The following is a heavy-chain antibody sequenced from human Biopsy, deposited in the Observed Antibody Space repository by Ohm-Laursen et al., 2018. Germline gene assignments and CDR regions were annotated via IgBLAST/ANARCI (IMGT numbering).Heavy chain of an antibody. V-gene: IGHV1-18*01. Sequence: ASVTVSCKASGYTFTSYGMSWVRQAPGQGFEWMGRISGYNGNTNYAQKFQGRITMTIDAATSTGYMDLRSLKSDDTAVYYCARIAAAGWDDYWGQGTLVTVSS. D-gene: IGHD6-25*01. CDR3: ARIAAAGWDDY. CDR1: GYTFTSYG. CDR2: ISGYNGNT. J-gene: IGHJ4*02.